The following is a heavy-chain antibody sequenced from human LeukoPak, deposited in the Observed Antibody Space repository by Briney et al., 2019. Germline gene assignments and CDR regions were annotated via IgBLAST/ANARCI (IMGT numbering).Heavy chain of an antibody. J-gene: IGHJ4*02. CDR3: ARDYGGNSGGYFDY. CDR2: ISHSGST. CDR1: GGSISSYY. V-gene: IGHV4-59*01. D-gene: IGHD4-23*01. Sequence: ETLSLTCTVSGGSISSYYWSWIRQPPGKGLECIGYISHSGSTKYNPSLKSRVTISVDTSKNHISLKLSSVTAADTAVYYCARDYGGNSGGYFDYWGQGTLVTVSS.